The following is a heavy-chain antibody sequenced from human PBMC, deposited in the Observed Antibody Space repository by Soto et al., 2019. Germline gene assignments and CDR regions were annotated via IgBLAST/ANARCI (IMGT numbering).Heavy chain of an antibody. J-gene: IGHJ5*02. V-gene: IGHV4-59*08. CDR2: IYYSGST. Sequence: PSETLSLTCTVSGGSISSYYWSWIRQPPGKGLEWIGYIYYSGSTNYNPSLKSRVTISVDTSKNQFSLKLSSVTAADTAVYYRARHWVGTKNWFDPWGQGTLVTVSS. D-gene: IGHD1-1*01. CDR1: GGSISSYY. CDR3: ARHWVGTKNWFDP.